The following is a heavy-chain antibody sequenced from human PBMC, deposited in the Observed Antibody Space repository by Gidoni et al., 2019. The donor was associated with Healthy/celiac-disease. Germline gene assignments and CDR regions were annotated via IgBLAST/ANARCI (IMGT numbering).Heavy chain of an antibody. CDR3: AKDPRIIPGGTGYCSSTSCYTLLY. V-gene: IGHV3-30*18. CDR1: GFPFSSYG. D-gene: IGHD2-2*02. J-gene: IGHJ4*02. Sequence: QVQLVESGGGVVQPGRSLRLSCAASGFPFSSYGMHWVRPAPGKGLEWVAVISYDGSNKYYADSVKGRFTISRDNSKNTLYLQMNSLRAEDTAVYYCAKDPRIIPGGTGYCSSTSCYTLLYWGQGTLVTVSS. CDR2: ISYDGSNK.